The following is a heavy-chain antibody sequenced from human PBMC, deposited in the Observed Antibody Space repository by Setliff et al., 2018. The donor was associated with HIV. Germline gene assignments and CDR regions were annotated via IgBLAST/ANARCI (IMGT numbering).Heavy chain of an antibody. CDR1: EYSFTDYF. CDR2: INPRGDIT. D-gene: IGHD3-10*01. CDR3: ARAVTMVRGVITPVPFDY. Sequence: ASVKVSCKASEYSFTDYFVHWVRQAPGQGLEWMGIINPRGDITAYAQIFQGRVTMTTDTSTSTAYMELRSLRSDDTAVYYCARAVTMVRGVITPVPFDYWGQGTLVTVSS. J-gene: IGHJ4*02. V-gene: IGHV1-46*01.